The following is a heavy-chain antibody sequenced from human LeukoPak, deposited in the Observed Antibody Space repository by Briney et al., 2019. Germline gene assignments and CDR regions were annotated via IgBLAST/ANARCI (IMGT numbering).Heavy chain of an antibody. J-gene: IGHJ4*02. Sequence: GASVKVSCKASGYTFTGYYMHWVRQAPGQGLEWMGWISAYNGNTNYAQKLQGRVTMTTDTSTSTAYMELRSLRSDDTAVYYCARGRGTVTKDYWGQGTLVTVSS. CDR2: ISAYNGNT. CDR3: ARGRGTVTKDY. V-gene: IGHV1-18*04. D-gene: IGHD4-17*01. CDR1: GYTFTGYY.